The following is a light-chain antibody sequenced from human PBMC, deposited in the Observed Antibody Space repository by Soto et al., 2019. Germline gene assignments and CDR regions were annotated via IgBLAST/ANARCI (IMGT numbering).Light chain of an antibody. CDR3: QQYGRSPFT. CDR2: AAS. Sequence: AIQMTQSPSSLSASVGDRVTITCRASQGIRNDLGWYQQKPGKAPKLLIYAASSLQSGVPSRFSGSGSGTDFTLTISRLEPEDFAVYYCQQYGRSPFTFGPGTKVDIK. J-gene: IGKJ3*01. CDR1: QGIRND. V-gene: IGKV1-6*01.